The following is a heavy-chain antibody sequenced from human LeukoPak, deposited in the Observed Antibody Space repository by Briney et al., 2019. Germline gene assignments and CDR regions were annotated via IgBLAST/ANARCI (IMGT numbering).Heavy chain of an antibody. V-gene: IGHV3-21*01. CDR3: AKDLRGGVDFDY. J-gene: IGHJ4*02. Sequence: PGGSLRLSCAASGFTFSSYSMNWVRQAPGKGLEWVSSISSSSSYIYYADSVKGRFTISRDNAKNSLYLQMNSLRAEDTAVYYCAKDLRGGVDFDYWGQGTLVTVSS. CDR2: ISSSSSYI. D-gene: IGHD4-17*01. CDR1: GFTFSSYS.